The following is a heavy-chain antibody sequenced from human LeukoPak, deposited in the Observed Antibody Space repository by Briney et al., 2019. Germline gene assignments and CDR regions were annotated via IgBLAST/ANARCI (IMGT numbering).Heavy chain of an antibody. Sequence: GASXKVSCKASGYTFTSYAISWVRQAPGQGLEWMGGIIPIFGTANYAQKFQGRVTITADESTSTAYMELSSLRSEDTAVYYCASRYYYDSSGYYYYWGQGTLVTVSS. CDR2: IIPIFGTA. V-gene: IGHV1-69*13. CDR3: ASRYYYDSSGYYYY. CDR1: GYTFTSYA. D-gene: IGHD3-22*01. J-gene: IGHJ4*02.